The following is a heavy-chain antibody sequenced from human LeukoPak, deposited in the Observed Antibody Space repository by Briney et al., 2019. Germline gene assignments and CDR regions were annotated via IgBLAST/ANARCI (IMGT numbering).Heavy chain of an antibody. CDR3: ARDVISGWHDY. CDR1: GFTFSSYA. V-gene: IGHV3-30-3*01. J-gene: IGHJ4*02. Sequence: GGSLRLSCAASGFTFSSYAMHWVRQAPGKGLEWVAVISYDGSNKYYADSVKGRFTISRDNSKNTLYLQMNSLRAEDTAVYYCARDVISGWHDYWGQGTLVTVSS. D-gene: IGHD6-19*01. CDR2: ISYDGSNK.